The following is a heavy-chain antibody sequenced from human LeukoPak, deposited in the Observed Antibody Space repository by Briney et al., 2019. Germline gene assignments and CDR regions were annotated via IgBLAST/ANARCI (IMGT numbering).Heavy chain of an antibody. CDR1: GFTFSSYR. V-gene: IGHV3-30*02. D-gene: IGHD6-13*01. CDR2: IRYDGSNK. J-gene: IGHJ4*02. Sequence: GGSLRLSCAASGFTFSSYRMNWVRQAPGKGLEWVAFIRYDGSNKYYADSVKGRFTISRDNSKNTLYLQMNSLRAEDTAVYYCAKDRGDSSSWTYYFDYWGQGTLVTVSS. CDR3: AKDRGDSSSWTYYFDY.